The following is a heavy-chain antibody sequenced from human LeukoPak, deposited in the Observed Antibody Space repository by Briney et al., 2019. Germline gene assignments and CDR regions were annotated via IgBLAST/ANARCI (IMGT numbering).Heavy chain of an antibody. V-gene: IGHV1-46*01. D-gene: IGHD1-26*01. CDR3: ARAKASGSYSNWFDP. Sequence: ASVKVSCKASGYTFTSYYMHWVRQTPGQGLEWMGIINPSGGSTSYAQKFQGRVTMTRDTSTSTVYMELSSLRSEDTAVYYCARAKASGSYSNWFDPWGQGTLVTVSS. J-gene: IGHJ5*02. CDR2: INPSGGST. CDR1: GYTFTSYY.